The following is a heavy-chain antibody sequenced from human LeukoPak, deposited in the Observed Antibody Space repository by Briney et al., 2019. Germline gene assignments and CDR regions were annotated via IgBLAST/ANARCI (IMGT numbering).Heavy chain of an antibody. V-gene: IGHV4-34*01. D-gene: IGHD3-10*01. Sequence: SETLSLTCAVYGGSFSGYYWSWIRQPPGKGLEWIGEINHSGSTNYNPSLKSRVTISVDTSKNQFSLKLSSVTAADTAVYYCARGPSGRFGYYYGSGSYYTPAFDYWGQGTLVTVSS. CDR2: INHSGST. CDR3: ARGPSGRFGYYYGSGSYYTPAFDY. J-gene: IGHJ4*02. CDR1: GGSFSGYY.